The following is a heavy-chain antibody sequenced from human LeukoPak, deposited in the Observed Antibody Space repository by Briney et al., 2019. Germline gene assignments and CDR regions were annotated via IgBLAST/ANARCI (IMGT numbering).Heavy chain of an antibody. Sequence: GASVKVSCKASGYTFTGYYMHWVRQAPGQGLEWMGWINPNSGGTNYAQKFQGRVTMTRDTSISTAYMELSRLRSDDTAVYYCARGPARDYGSGSYSTMPDHYFDYWGQGTLVTVSS. CDR1: GYTFTGYY. CDR2: INPNSGGT. CDR3: ARGPARDYGSGSYSTMPDHYFDY. V-gene: IGHV1-2*02. D-gene: IGHD3-10*01. J-gene: IGHJ4*02.